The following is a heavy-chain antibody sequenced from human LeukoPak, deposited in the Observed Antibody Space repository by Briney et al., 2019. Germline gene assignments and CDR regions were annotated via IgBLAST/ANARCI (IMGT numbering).Heavy chain of an antibody. CDR2: LSQFFRTT. V-gene: IGHV1-69*05. J-gene: IGHJ5*02. Sequence: ASVKVTCKASGGSFRTYPISWVRPAPGQGPEWMGGLSQFFRTTNYTQKFQGRLTISTDESSTTAYMELTDLRSDDTAIYYCATSGSGRSWDWGTPLTVSS. CDR1: GGSFRTYP. D-gene: IGHD3-10*01. CDR3: ATSGSGRS.